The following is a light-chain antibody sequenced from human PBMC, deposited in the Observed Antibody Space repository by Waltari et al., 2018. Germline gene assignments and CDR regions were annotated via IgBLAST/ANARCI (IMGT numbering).Light chain of an antibody. V-gene: IGKV1-39*01. CDR3: QQSYSIPYT. CDR1: QSISSY. J-gene: IGKJ2*01. CDR2: AAS. Sequence: DIQMTQSPSSLSASVGDRVTITCRASQSISSYLNWYQQKPGKAPKLLIYAASSLQSGVPARVSGSGSGTDFTLTISSLQREDFATYYCQQSYSIPYTCGQGTKLEIK.